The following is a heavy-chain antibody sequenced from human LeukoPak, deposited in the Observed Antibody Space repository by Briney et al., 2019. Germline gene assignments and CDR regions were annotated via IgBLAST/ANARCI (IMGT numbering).Heavy chain of an antibody. J-gene: IGHJ4*02. CDR2: IYYSGST. CDR1: GGSISSSSYY. V-gene: IGHV4-39*01. CDR3: ARRXXXXXRAXXCYFDY. D-gene: IGHD5/OR15-5a*01. Sequence: KPSETLSLTCTVSGGSISSSSYYWGWIRQPPGKGLEWIGSIYYSGSTYYNPSLKSRVTISVDTSKNQFSLKLSSVTAADTAFYSCARRXXXXXRAXXCYFDYWGQGTLVTVS.